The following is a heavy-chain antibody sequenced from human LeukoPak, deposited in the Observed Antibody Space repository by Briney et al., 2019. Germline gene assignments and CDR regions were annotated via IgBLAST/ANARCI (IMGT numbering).Heavy chain of an antibody. D-gene: IGHD4-17*01. CDR2: ISGSGGST. Sequence: GGSLRLSCAASGFTFSSYAMSWVRQAPGKGLVWVSAISGSGGSTYYADSVKGRFTISRDNSKNTLYLQMNSLRAEDTAVYYCAKDPYGDYVYYFDYWGQGTLVTVSS. J-gene: IGHJ4*02. CDR1: GFTFSSYA. CDR3: AKDPYGDYVYYFDY. V-gene: IGHV3-23*01.